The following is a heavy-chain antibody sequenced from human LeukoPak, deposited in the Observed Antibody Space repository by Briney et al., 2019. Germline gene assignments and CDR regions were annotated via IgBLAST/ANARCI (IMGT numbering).Heavy chain of an antibody. CDR1: GFTFSSQT. CDR3: VRGGARYFES. J-gene: IGHJ4*02. D-gene: IGHD3-16*01. V-gene: IGHV3-7*01. CDR2: MKEDGSEE. Sequence: GGSLRLSCAASGFTFSSQTMSWVRQAPGKGLEWVAKMKEDGSEEKYVDSVKGRFTISRDNGKKSLFLQMDSLRAEDTAVHYCVRGGARYFESWGQGTLVTVSS.